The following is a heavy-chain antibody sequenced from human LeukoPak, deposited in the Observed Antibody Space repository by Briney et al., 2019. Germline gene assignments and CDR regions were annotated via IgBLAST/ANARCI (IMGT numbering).Heavy chain of an antibody. CDR2: IYTSGST. CDR3: ARSTMVRGGGAFDI. V-gene: IGHV4-4*07. Sequence: SETLSLTCTVSGGSISSYYWSWIRQPAGKGLEWIGRIYTSGSTNYNPSLKSRVTMSVDTSKNQFSLKLSSVTAAGTAVYYCARSTMVRGGGAFDIWGQGTMVTVSS. D-gene: IGHD3-10*01. J-gene: IGHJ3*02. CDR1: GGSISSYY.